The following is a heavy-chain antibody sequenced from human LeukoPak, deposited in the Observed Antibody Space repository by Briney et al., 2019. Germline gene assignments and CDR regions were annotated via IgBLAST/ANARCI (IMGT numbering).Heavy chain of an antibody. D-gene: IGHD3-16*01. CDR1: GGSISDYY. V-gene: IGHV4-59*01. CDR2: MHSSGST. J-gene: IGHJ4*02. Sequence: SETLSLTCTVSGGSISDYYWTWIRQPPGKGLEWIAYMHSSGSTNYNPSLKSRVIISVDTSRSQLSLKVSSVTAADTAVYYCARIEGDNSLDYWGQGTLVTVSS. CDR3: ARIEGDNSLDY.